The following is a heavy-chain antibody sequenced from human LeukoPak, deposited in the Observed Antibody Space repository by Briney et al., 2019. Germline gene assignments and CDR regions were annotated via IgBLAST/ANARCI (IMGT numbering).Heavy chain of an antibody. CDR1: GFIFSTYS. CDR3: ARSAEVVGAFDI. V-gene: IGHV3-48*04. Sequence: GGSLRLSCAASGFIFSTYSMNWVRQAPGKGLEWVSYISRSSSTIYYADSVKGRFTISRDNAKNSLYLQMNSLRAEDTAVYYCARSAEVVGAFDIWGQGTMVTVSS. CDR2: ISRSSSTI. D-gene: IGHD2-15*01. J-gene: IGHJ3*02.